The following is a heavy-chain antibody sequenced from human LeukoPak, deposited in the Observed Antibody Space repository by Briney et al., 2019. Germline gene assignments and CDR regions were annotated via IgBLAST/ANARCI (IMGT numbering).Heavy chain of an antibody. CDR2: IIPIFGTA. Sequence: SVKVSCKASGGTFSSYAISWVRQAPGQGLEWMGGIIPIFGTANYAQKFQGRVTITADKSTSTAYMELSSLRSEDTAVYYCARGVSRSAFMFDPWGQGTLVTVSS. J-gene: IGHJ5*02. D-gene: IGHD2-15*01. CDR1: GGTFSSYA. CDR3: ARGVSRSAFMFDP. V-gene: IGHV1-69*06.